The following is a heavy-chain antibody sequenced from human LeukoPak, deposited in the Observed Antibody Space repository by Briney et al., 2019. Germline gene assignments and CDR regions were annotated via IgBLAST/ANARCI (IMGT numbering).Heavy chain of an antibody. Sequence: GASVKVSCKASGFPFTSSSMQWVRQARGQRLEWIGWIVVGSGNTNYAQKFQERVTITRDMSTSTAYMEQSSLRSEDTAVYYCAVDDRRGGGLELDYWGQGTLVTVSS. CDR1: GFPFTSSS. CDR3: AVDDRRGGGLELDY. CDR2: IVVGSGNT. J-gene: IGHJ4*02. V-gene: IGHV1-58*02. D-gene: IGHD1-7*01.